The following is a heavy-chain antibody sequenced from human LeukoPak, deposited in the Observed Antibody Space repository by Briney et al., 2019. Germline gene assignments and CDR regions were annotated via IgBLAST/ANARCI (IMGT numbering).Heavy chain of an antibody. CDR3: ASRYCTSTNCYSFDL. CDR2: FWRDWYHI. J-gene: IGHJ3*01. D-gene: IGHD2-2*01. V-gene: IGHV3-21*01. Sequence: PGGSLRLSCASSGFTHRRYSVNWPRHAPGKGVGGVSSFWRDWYHILYAVSVQGRYPIPRDNPEHSLSVQLHSGRAEDTAVYYCASRYCTSTNCYSFDLGGRETRVTVS. CDR1: GFTHRRYS.